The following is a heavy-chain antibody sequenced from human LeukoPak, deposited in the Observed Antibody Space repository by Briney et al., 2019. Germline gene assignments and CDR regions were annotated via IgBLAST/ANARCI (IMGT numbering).Heavy chain of an antibody. Sequence: PSETLSLTCTVSGGSISSSSYYWGWIRQPPGKGLEWIGSIYYSGSTYYNPSLKSRVTISVDTSKNQFSLKLSSVTAADTAVYYCARGRGVGYCSSTSCYFRSSGFDYWGQGTLVTVSS. J-gene: IGHJ4*02. D-gene: IGHD2-2*01. CDR3: ARGRGVGYCSSTSCYFRSSGFDY. CDR2: IYYSGST. V-gene: IGHV4-39*07. CDR1: GGSISSSSYY.